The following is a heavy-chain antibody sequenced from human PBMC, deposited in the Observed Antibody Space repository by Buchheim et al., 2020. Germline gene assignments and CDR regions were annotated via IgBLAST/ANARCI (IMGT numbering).Heavy chain of an antibody. V-gene: IGHV4-4*07. D-gene: IGHD3-22*01. Sequence: QVQLQESGPGLVKPSETLSLTCTASGGSISSYYWSWIRQPAGKGLEWIGRIYTSGSTNYNPSLKRRVTMSLDTSKNQFSLKLSSVTAADTAVYYCAREQREYYYDSSGYKRYYFDYWGQGTL. CDR2: IYTSGST. J-gene: IGHJ4*02. CDR1: GGSISSYY. CDR3: AREQREYYYDSSGYKRYYFDY.